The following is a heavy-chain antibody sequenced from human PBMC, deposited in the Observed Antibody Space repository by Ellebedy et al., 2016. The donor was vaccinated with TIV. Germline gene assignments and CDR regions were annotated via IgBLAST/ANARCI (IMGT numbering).Heavy chain of an antibody. J-gene: IGHJ4*02. V-gene: IGHV4-39*01. Sequence: MPGGSLRLSCIVSGDSISSTNYFWGWIRQPPGKGLAWIGSLNYGGESYFDPSLKSRVTMSLDPSKKQFSLNLRTVTAADTAVYYCARTDPWQPIDDWGQGILVSVSS. CDR2: LNYGGES. D-gene: IGHD2-21*02. CDR1: GDSISSTNYF. CDR3: ARTDPWQPIDD.